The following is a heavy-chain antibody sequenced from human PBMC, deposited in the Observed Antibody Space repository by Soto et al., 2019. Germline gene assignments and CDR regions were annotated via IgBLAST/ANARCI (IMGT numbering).Heavy chain of an antibody. D-gene: IGHD1-26*01. Sequence: EVQLVQSGAEVKKPGESLKISCKSSGYSFTSYWIGWVRQMPGKGLEWMAIIYPDDSETKYSPSFQGQVTISADKSVSTAYLQWRSLKASDTAMYCCASISSLGYFDLWGRGTRVTVSS. CDR2: IYPDDSET. CDR1: GYSFTSYW. CDR3: ASISSLGYFDL. V-gene: IGHV5-51*03. J-gene: IGHJ2*01.